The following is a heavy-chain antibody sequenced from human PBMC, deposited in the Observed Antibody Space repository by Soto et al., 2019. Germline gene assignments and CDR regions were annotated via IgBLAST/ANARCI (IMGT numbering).Heavy chain of an antibody. CDR1: GFTFDDYA. D-gene: IGHD2-15*01. J-gene: IGHJ4*02. Sequence: SLKISCAASGFTFDDYAMHWVRQAPGKGLEWVSGISWNSGSIGYADSVKGRFTISRDNAKNSLHLQMNSLRAEDTALYYCAKDYCSGGSCQLFDYWGQGTLVTVSS. CDR3: AKDYCSGGSCQLFDY. CDR2: ISWNSGSI. V-gene: IGHV3-9*01.